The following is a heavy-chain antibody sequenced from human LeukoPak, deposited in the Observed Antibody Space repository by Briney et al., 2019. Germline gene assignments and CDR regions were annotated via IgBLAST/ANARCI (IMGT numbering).Heavy chain of an antibody. D-gene: IGHD2-15*01. Sequence: SETLSLTCAVYGGSFSGYYWSWIRQPPGKGLEWIGEINHSGSTNYNPSLKSRVTISVDTSKNQFSLKLSSVTAADTAVYYCAREGLGYCTGGSCSAFDYWGQGTLVTVSS. CDR2: INHSGST. CDR3: AREGLGYCTGGSCSAFDY. J-gene: IGHJ4*02. V-gene: IGHV4-34*01. CDR1: GGSFSGYY.